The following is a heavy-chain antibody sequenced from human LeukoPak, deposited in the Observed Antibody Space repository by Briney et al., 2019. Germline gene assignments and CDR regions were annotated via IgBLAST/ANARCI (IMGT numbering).Heavy chain of an antibody. CDR1: GYTFTSYD. J-gene: IGHJ3*02. D-gene: IGHD2-2*01. CDR2: MNPNSGNT. V-gene: IGHV1-8*01. CDR3: ASGFVVVPAEAFDI. Sequence: ASVKVSCKASGYTFTSYDINWVRQATGQGLEWMGWMNPNSGNTGYAQKFQGRVTMTRNTSISTAYMELSSLRAEDTAVYYCASGFVVVPAEAFDIWGQGTMVTVSS.